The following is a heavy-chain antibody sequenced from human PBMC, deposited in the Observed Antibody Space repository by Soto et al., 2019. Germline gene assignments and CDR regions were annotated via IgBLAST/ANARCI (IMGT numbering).Heavy chain of an antibody. Sequence: PGGSLRLSCAASGLTFSSYAMGWVRQGPGKGLEWVAVVSIGGSTHYADSVRGRFTISRDNSKNTLSLQMNSLTAEDTAVYFCAKRRGAGGHFDYWGQGALVT. CDR3: AKRRGAGGHFDY. V-gene: IGHV3-23*01. D-gene: IGHD2-15*01. CDR2: VSIGGST. J-gene: IGHJ4*02. CDR1: GLTFSSYA.